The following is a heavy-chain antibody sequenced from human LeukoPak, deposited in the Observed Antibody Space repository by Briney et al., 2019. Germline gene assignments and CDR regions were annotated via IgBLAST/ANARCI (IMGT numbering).Heavy chain of an antibody. CDR2: ISSSGSTI. Sequence: GGSLRLSCAASGFTFSSYEMNWVRQAPGKGLEWVSYISSSGSTIYYADPVKGRFTISRDNSKNTLYLQMNSLRAEDTAVYYCARPSLNSGSYFDYWGQGILVTVSS. CDR3: ARPSLNSGSYFDY. CDR1: GFTFSSYE. V-gene: IGHV3-48*03. D-gene: IGHD1-26*01. J-gene: IGHJ4*02.